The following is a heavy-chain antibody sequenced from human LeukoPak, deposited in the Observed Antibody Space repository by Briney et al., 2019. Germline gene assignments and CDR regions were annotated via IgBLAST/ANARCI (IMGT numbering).Heavy chain of an antibody. V-gene: IGHV4-61*02. J-gene: IGHJ3*02. CDR1: GGSISSGSYY. CDR2: IYTSEST. Sequence: SETLSLTCTVSGGSISSGSYYWSWIRQPAGKGLEWIGRIYTSESTNYNPSLKSRVTISVDTSKNQFSLKLSSVTAADTAVYYCARGYDYAWENAFDIWGQGTMVTVSS. CDR3: ARGYDYAWENAFDI. D-gene: IGHD3-16*01.